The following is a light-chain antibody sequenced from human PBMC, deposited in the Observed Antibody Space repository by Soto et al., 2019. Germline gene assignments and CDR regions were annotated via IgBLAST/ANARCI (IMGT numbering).Light chain of an antibody. J-gene: IGLJ1*01. CDR2: EVY. Sequence: QSVLTQPPSASGSPGQSVAISCTGTSSDVGGYNYVSWYQQRPGKAPKLMIYEVYKRPSGVPDRVSGSNSGNTASLTVSGLQAEDEADYYCITYAGSSNVFGTGTKLTVL. CDR3: ITYAGSSNV. CDR1: SSDVGGYNY. V-gene: IGLV2-8*01.